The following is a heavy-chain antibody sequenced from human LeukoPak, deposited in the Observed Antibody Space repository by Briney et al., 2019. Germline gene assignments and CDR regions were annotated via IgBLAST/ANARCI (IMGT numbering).Heavy chain of an antibody. D-gene: IGHD6-19*01. Sequence: GETLRLSCAASGFTFSTHGMSWVRQAPGKGLEWVSAISGSGASTYYADSVKGRCTFSRDNSKNALYLQMNSLRAEDTAVYYCAIAGAGYSNGWTPGPFDYWGQGTLVTVSS. CDR1: GFTFSTHG. CDR3: AIAGAGYSNGWTPGPFDY. CDR2: ISGSGAST. V-gene: IGHV3-23*01. J-gene: IGHJ4*02.